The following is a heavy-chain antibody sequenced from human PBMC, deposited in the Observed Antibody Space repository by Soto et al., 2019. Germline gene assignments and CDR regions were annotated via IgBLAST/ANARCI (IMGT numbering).Heavy chain of an antibody. Sequence: QVQLVQSGAEVKKPGASVKVSCKASGYTFTSYGISWVRQAPGQGLEWMGWISAYNGNTNYAQKLQGRVTMTTDTSTSTAYMELRSLRSDDTAVDYCARDRGYDFWSGYPQSHYWGQGTLVTVSS. CDR1: GYTFTSYG. J-gene: IGHJ4*02. D-gene: IGHD3-3*01. CDR2: ISAYNGNT. CDR3: ARDRGYDFWSGYPQSHY. V-gene: IGHV1-18*04.